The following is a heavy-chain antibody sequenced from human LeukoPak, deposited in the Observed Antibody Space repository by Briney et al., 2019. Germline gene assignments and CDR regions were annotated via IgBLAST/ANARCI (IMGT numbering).Heavy chain of an antibody. V-gene: IGHV4-59*08. CDR3: ARHDMDVAGGGLDYFDH. CDR1: GGSISRYY. D-gene: IGHD1-26*01. CDR2: IYYSGST. J-gene: IGHJ4*02. Sequence: PSETLSLTCTVSGGSISRYYWSWLGQPPGKGLEWIGYIYYSGSTNYNPSLKSRVTMSVDTSKNQFSVKLSSVTTADTAVYYCARHDMDVAGGGLDYFDHWGQGTLVTVSS.